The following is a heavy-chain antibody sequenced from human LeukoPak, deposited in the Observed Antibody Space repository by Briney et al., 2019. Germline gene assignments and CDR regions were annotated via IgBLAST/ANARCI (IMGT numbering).Heavy chain of an antibody. CDR2: IKKDGSDK. V-gene: IGHV3-7*01. D-gene: IGHD4-17*01. Sequence: GGSLRLSCAASGFTFINYWMSWVRQAPGKGLEWVANIKKDGSDKNYVDSVNGRFTISRDNAKNSLYLQMNSLRVEDTAIYYCVREYDDYTRWEDYWGQGTLVTVSS. J-gene: IGHJ4*02. CDR3: VREYDDYTRWEDY. CDR1: GFTFINYW.